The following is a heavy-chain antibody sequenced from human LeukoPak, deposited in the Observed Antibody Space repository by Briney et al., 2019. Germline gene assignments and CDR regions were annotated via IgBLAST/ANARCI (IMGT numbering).Heavy chain of an antibody. CDR2: ISSSSSTI. CDR3: ARVMFPLSGSYILVGFDY. V-gene: IGHV3-48*04. Sequence: GGSLRLSCAASGFTFSSYSMNWVRQAPGKGLEWVSYISSSSSTIYYADSVKGRFTISRDNAKNSLYLQMNSLRAEDTAVYYCARVMFPLSGSYILVGFDYWGQGTLVTVSS. D-gene: IGHD1-26*01. J-gene: IGHJ4*02. CDR1: GFTFSSYS.